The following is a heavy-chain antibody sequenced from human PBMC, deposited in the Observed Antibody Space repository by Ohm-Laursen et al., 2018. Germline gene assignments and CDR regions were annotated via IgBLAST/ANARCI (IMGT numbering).Heavy chain of an antibody. D-gene: IGHD6-25*01. Sequence: GTLSLTCTVSGGSISSYYWSWIRQPPGKGLEWIGYIYYSGSTNYNPSLKSRVTISVDTSKNQFFLKLSSATAADTAVYYCARHPDYRSDRWFDPWGQGTLVSVSS. J-gene: IGHJ5*02. V-gene: IGHV4-59*08. CDR2: IYYSGST. CDR3: ARHPDYRSDRWFDP. CDR1: GGSISSYY.